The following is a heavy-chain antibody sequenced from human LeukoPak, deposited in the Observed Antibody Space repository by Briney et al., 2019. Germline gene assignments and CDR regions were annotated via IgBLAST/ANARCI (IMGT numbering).Heavy chain of an antibody. V-gene: IGHV3-23*01. CDR1: GFTFSSYA. CDR3: AKDRGGRQLVPFDY. D-gene: IGHD6-13*01. Sequence: PGGSLRLSCAASGFTFSSYAMSWVRQAPGKGLEWVSATSGSGGSTYYADSVKGRFTISRDNSKNTLYLQMNSLRAEDTAVYYCAKDRGGRQLVPFDYWGQGTLVTVSS. J-gene: IGHJ4*02. CDR2: TSGSGGST.